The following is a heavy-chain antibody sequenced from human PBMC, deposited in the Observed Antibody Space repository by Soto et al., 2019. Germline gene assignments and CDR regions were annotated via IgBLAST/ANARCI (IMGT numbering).Heavy chain of an antibody. CDR3: ASGVSSKGVVIKTYYYYYMDV. CDR2: IYYSGST. J-gene: IGHJ6*03. CDR1: GGSISSYY. V-gene: IGHV4-59*01. D-gene: IGHD3-3*01. Sequence: PSETLSLTCTVSGGSISSYYWSWIRQPPGKGLEWIGYIYYSGSTNYNPSLKSRVTISVDTSKNQFSLKLSSVTAADTAVYYCASGVSSKGVVIKTYYYYYMDVWGKGTTVTVSS.